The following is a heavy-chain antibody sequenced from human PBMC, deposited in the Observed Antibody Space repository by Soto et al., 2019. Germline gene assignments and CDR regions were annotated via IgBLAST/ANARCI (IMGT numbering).Heavy chain of an antibody. D-gene: IGHD3-10*01. CDR3: ARLRSGSYWNWFDP. V-gene: IGHV4-59*08. CDR2: IYYSGST. Sequence: SETLSLTCTVSGGSISSYYWSWIRQPPGKGLEWIGYIYYSGSTNYNPSLKSRVTISVDTSKNQFSLKLSSVTAADTAVYYCARLRSGSYWNWFDPWGQGTLVTVSS. CDR1: GGSISSYY. J-gene: IGHJ5*02.